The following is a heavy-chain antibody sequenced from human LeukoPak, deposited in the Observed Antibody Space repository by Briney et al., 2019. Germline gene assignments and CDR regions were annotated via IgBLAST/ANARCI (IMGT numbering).Heavy chain of an antibody. D-gene: IGHD3-9*01. V-gene: IGHV1-2*03. Sequence: LGASVKVSCKASGYTFTGFYMHWVRQAPGQGLEWMGWINPDSGDTDYAQKFQGRVTMTRDTSISTAYMELSRLRSYDTAVYFCARNDILTGYTWGQGTLVTVSS. J-gene: IGHJ5*02. CDR1: GYTFTGFY. CDR2: INPDSGDT. CDR3: ARNDILTGYT.